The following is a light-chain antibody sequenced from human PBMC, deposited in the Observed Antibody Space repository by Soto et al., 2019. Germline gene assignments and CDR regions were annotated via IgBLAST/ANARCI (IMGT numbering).Light chain of an antibody. CDR2: DAS. Sequence: EIVLTQSPATLSLSPGERATLSCRASQSVSSYLAWYQQKPGQAPRLLIYDASNRATGIPARFSGSGSGTDFTLTISSLEPEDFAVYSCKQRSNRPLTFGGGTKV. CDR1: QSVSSY. CDR3: KQRSNRPLT. J-gene: IGKJ4*01. V-gene: IGKV3-11*01.